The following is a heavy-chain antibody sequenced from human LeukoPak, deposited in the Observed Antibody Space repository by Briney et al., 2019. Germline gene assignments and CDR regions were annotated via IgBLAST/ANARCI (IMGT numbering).Heavy chain of an antibody. CDR2: GSYSGSS. V-gene: IGHV4-59*01. CDR1: GGSISSYY. CDR3: ARNGGSYSFDY. J-gene: IGHJ4*02. D-gene: IGHD1-26*01. Sequence: SETLSLTCTVSGGSISSYYWSWIRQPPGKGLEWIGYGSYSGSSNYNPSLKSRVTISVDTSKNHFSLKLGSVTAADTAVYYCARNGGSYSFDYWGQGTLVTVSS.